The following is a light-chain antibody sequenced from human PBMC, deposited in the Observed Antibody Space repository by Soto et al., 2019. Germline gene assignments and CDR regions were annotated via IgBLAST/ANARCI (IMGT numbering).Light chain of an antibody. Sequence: DIVMTQSPDSLAVSLGERATLNCKSSQSLLYSSNNKNYLAWYQQKPGQPPKLLIYWASTRESGVPDRFSGSGSGTDFTLTISSLQAEDVAVYYCQQYYGTPYTFGQGTKVEIK. V-gene: IGKV4-1*01. J-gene: IGKJ2*01. CDR3: QQYYGTPYT. CDR2: WAS. CDR1: QSLLYSSNNKNY.